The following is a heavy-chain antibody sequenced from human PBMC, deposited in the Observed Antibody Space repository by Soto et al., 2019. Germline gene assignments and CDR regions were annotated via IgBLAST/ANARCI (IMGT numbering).Heavy chain of an antibody. J-gene: IGHJ6*02. CDR2: INPNSGGT. CDR1: GYTFTGYY. D-gene: IGHD6-13*01. CDR3: ARDPRLGSSPDNYYYYYGMDV. Sequence: GASVKVSCKASGYTFTGYYMHWVRQAPGQGLEWMGWINPNSGGTNYAQKFQGWVTMTRDTSISTAYMELSRLRSDDTAVYYCARDPRLGSSPDNYYYYYGMDVWGQGTTVTVSS. V-gene: IGHV1-2*04.